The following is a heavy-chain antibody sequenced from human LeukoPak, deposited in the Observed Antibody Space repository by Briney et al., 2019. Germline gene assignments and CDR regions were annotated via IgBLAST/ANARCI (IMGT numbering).Heavy chain of an antibody. V-gene: IGHV3-66*01. CDR2: IYSGGST. Sequence: QTGGSLRLSCAVSGFTVSSNYMSWVRQAPGKGLEWVSVIYSGGSTYYADSVKGRFTISRDNSKNTVYLQMNSLRAEDTAVYYCARAGEGLLAYSFDIWGQGTMVTVSS. J-gene: IGHJ3*02. D-gene: IGHD1-26*01. CDR3: ARAGEGLLAYSFDI. CDR1: GFTVSSNY.